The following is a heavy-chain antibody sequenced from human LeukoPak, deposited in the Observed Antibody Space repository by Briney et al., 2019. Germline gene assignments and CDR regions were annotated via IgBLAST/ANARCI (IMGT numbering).Heavy chain of an antibody. V-gene: IGHV4-34*01. Sequence: SETLSLTCAVYGGSFSGYYWSWIRQPPGKGLKWIGEINHSGSTNYNPSLKSRVTISVDTSKNQFSLKLSSVTAADTAVYYCARAPYGSSGYHSDYWGQGTLVTVSS. CDR3: ARAPYGSSGYHSDY. D-gene: IGHD3-22*01. CDR2: INHSGST. CDR1: GGSFSGYY. J-gene: IGHJ4*02.